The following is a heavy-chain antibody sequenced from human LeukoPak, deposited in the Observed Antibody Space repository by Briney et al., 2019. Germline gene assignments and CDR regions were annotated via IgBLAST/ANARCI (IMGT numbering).Heavy chain of an antibody. CDR3: ARVGPPGVVVPAAMAPYYYGMDV. CDR1: GGTFSSYA. V-gene: IGHV1-69*04. Sequence: ASVKVSCKASGGTFSSYAISWVRQAPGQGLEWMGRIFPILGIANYAQKFQGRVTITADKSTSTAYMELSSLGSEDTAVYYCARVGPPGVVVPAAMAPYYYGMDVWGQGTTVTVSS. D-gene: IGHD2-2*01. CDR2: IFPILGIA. J-gene: IGHJ6*02.